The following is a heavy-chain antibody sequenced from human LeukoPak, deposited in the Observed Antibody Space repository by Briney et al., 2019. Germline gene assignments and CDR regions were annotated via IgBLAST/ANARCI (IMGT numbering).Heavy chain of an antibody. CDR3: ARGLSLSSVTVTTGNYYFGY. CDR1: GGSFSGYY. J-gene: IGHJ4*02. Sequence: SETLSLTCAVYGGSFSGYYWSWIRQPPGKGLEWIGEINHSGGTNYNPSLKSRVTISVDTSKNQFSLKLSSVTAADTAVYYCARGLSLSSVTVTTGNYYFGYWGQGTLVTVSS. V-gene: IGHV4-34*01. D-gene: IGHD4-17*01. CDR2: INHSGGT.